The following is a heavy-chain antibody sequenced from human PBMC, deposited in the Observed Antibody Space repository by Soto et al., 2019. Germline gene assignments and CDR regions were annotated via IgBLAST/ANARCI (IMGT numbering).Heavy chain of an antibody. CDR1: GGSITSYH. Sequence: SGGSITSYHWAWIRQPPGKAPEWIGSIFHSGTTYYNRSLRSRVTISMDASKNQFSLRLSSVTAADTSFYYCARGSTMIVVAIFDYWGQGTLVTVSS. CDR2: IFHSGTT. CDR3: ARGSTMIVVAIFDY. J-gene: IGHJ4*02. V-gene: IGHV4-38-2*02. D-gene: IGHD3-22*01.